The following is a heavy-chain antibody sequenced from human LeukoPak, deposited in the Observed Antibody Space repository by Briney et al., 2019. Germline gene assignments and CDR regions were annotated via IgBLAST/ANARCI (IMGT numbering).Heavy chain of an antibody. D-gene: IGHD3-22*01. V-gene: IGHV4-59*12. CDR1: GGSISGYY. J-gene: IGHJ5*02. Sequence: PSETLSLTCTVSGGSISGYYWSWVRQPPGKGLEWIGYIHYTGAADYNPSLKSRATISQDMSKNQFSLKLRSVTASDTAVYYCARSGLDTGGYFDHWGQGTLVTVSS. CDR3: ARSGLDTGGYFDH. CDR2: IHYTGAA.